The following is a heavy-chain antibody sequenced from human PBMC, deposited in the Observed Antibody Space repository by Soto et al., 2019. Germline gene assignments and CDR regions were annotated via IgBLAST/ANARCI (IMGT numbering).Heavy chain of an antibody. CDR2: VDGSGGDT. CDR3: AKEIFAASYAATSSFDL. J-gene: IGHJ4*02. Sequence: GSLRLSCAASGFTFSSHAMGWLRQAPGTGPEWVAFVDGSGGDTSYADSVKGRFAISRDNSDNSLYLDMNSLRAEDTGRYFCAKEIFAASYAATSSFDLWGQG. D-gene: IGHD3-9*01. CDR1: GFTFSSHA. V-gene: IGHV3-23*01.